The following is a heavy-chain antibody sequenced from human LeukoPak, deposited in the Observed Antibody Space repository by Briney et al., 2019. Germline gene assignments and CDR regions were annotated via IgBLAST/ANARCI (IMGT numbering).Heavy chain of an antibody. CDR1: GFTFRSFW. Sequence: PGGSLRLSCAASGFTFRSFWMHWVRQDPGKGLVWVSHMNGDGTSISYADSVKGRFTISRDNARNSLYLQMSSLRAEDTAVYYCAKDQGLAAATPGSWGQGTLVTVSS. J-gene: IGHJ5*02. CDR2: MNGDGTSI. D-gene: IGHD6-13*01. CDR3: AKDQGLAAATPGS. V-gene: IGHV3-74*01.